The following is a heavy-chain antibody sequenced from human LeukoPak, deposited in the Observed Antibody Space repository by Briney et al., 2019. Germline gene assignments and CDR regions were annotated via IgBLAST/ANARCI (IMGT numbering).Heavy chain of an antibody. J-gene: IGHJ5*02. V-gene: IGHV4-34*01. CDR3: ARGPRYFGWLDP. CDR2: INHSGST. CDR1: GGSFSGYY. D-gene: IGHD3-9*01. Sequence: PSETLSLTCAVYGGSFSGYYWSWIRQPPGKGLEWIGEINHSGSTNYNPSLKSRVTISVDTSKNQFSLKLSSVTAADTAVYYCARGPRYFGWLDPWGQGTLVTVSP.